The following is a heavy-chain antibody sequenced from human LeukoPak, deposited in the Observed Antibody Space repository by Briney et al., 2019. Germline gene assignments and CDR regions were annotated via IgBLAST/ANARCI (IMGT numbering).Heavy chain of an antibody. D-gene: IGHD3-10*01. Sequence: PGGSLRLSCAASGFTFSSYDMHWVRQATGKGLEWVSAIGTAGDTYYPGSVKGRFTISRENAKNSLYLQMNSLRAGDTAVYYCARGSSERASFSMDVWGKGTTVTVSS. CDR1: GFTFSSYD. CDR3: ARGSSERASFSMDV. V-gene: IGHV3-13*01. CDR2: IGTAGDT. J-gene: IGHJ6*03.